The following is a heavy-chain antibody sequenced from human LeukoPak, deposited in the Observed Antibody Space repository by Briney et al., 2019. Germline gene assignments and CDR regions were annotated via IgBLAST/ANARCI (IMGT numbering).Heavy chain of an antibody. CDR2: ISSSSSYI. V-gene: IGHV3-21*01. Sequence: PGGSLRLSCAASGFTFSSYSMNWVRQAPGKGLEWVSSISSSSSYIYYADSVKGRFTISRDNAKNSLYLQMNSLRAEDTAVYYCARDAGYSSSWTTGPMDVWGKGTTVTVSS. CDR1: GFTFSSYS. CDR3: ARDAGYSSSWTTGPMDV. J-gene: IGHJ6*04. D-gene: IGHD6-13*01.